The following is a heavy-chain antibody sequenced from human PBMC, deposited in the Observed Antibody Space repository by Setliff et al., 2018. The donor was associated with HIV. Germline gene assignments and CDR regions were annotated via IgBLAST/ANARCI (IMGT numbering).Heavy chain of an antibody. J-gene: IGHJ3*01. CDR1: GASISSHY. CDR2: IYSTGST. CDR3: ARVPNWGSAPFAYDV. V-gene: IGHV4-59*11. D-gene: IGHD7-27*01. Sequence: PSETLSLTCTVSGASISSHYWSWIRQSPGRELEWIGYIYSTGSTNYNPSLQSRVSISMDASKNKFSLELTSVTAADTALYFCARVPNWGSAPFAYDVWGLGTMVTVSS.